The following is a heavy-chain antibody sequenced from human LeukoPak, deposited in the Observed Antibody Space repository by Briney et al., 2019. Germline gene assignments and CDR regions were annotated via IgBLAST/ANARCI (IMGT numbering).Heavy chain of an antibody. CDR3: TRCSDGSGQIDY. Sequence: GGSLRLSCAASGFTISDHHMDWVRQVPGKGLEWVGRTRNKAYTYTTEYAASVRGRFTVARDDSKNSLYLQMDSLKTEDTAVYFCTRCSDGSGQIDYWGQGTLVTVSS. D-gene: IGHD2-15*01. CDR1: GFTISDHH. CDR2: TRNKAYTYTT. V-gene: IGHV3-72*01. J-gene: IGHJ4*02.